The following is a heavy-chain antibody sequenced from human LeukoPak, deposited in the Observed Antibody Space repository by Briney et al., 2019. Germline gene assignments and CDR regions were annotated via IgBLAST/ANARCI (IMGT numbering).Heavy chain of an antibody. D-gene: IGHD3-22*01. CDR3: ARKGDSSGYYYAHFDY. CDR2: IYYSGST. V-gene: IGHV4-59*08. J-gene: IGHJ4*02. Sequence: SETLSLTCTVSGGSISSYYWSWIRQPPGKGLEWIGYIYYSGSTNYNPSLKTRVTISVDTSKNQFSLKLSSVTAADTAVYYCARKGDSSGYYYAHFDYWGQGTLVTVSS. CDR1: GGSISSYY.